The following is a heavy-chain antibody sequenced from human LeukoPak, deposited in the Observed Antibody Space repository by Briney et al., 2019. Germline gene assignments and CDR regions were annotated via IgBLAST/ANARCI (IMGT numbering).Heavy chain of an antibody. CDR1: RFTFSSYG. CDR3: ARQSSSWLDAFYI. Sequence: GGSLRLSCAASRFTFSSYGMHWDRQAPGMGLEWVAVIWYDGSNKYYADSVKGRFTISRDNSKNTLYLQMNSLRAEDTAVYYCARQSSSWLDAFYICGQGTMVTVSS. V-gene: IGHV3-33*01. D-gene: IGHD6-13*01. J-gene: IGHJ3*02. CDR2: IWYDGSNK.